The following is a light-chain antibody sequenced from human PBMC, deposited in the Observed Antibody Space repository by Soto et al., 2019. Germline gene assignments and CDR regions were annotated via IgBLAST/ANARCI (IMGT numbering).Light chain of an antibody. CDR2: DVS. Sequence: QSALTQPASVSGSPGQSITISCTGTSSDIGTYNYVSWYQHHPGKVPKLMIYDVSNRPSGVSNLFSGSKSGNTASLTISGLQAEDEADYYCSSYSSSSTLLLFGGGTKLTVL. V-gene: IGLV2-14*01. CDR3: SSYSSSSTLLL. CDR1: SSDIGTYNY. J-gene: IGLJ2*01.